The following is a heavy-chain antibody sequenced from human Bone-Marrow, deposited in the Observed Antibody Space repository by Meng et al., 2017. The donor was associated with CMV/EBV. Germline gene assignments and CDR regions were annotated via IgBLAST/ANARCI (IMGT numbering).Heavy chain of an antibody. CDR3: AKDQSVGAMVRGPISGGYYYGIDV. CDR1: GFTFSSYA. V-gene: IGHV3-23*03. CDR2: IYSGGSST. D-gene: IGHD3-10*01. Sequence: GESLKISCAASGFTFSSYAMSWVRQAPGKGLEWVSVIYSGGSSTYYADSVKGRFTISRDNSKNTLYLQMNSLRAEDTAVYYCAKDQSVGAMVRGPISGGYYYGIDVWGQGTTVTVSS. J-gene: IGHJ6*02.